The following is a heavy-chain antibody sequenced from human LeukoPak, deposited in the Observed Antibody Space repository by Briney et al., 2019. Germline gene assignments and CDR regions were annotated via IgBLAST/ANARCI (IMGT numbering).Heavy chain of an antibody. CDR2: IRSKTDGGTV. CDR1: GFTFSYYS. Sequence: GGSLRLSCAASGFTFSYYSMNWVRQAPGKGLEWVGRIRSKTDGGTVDYAAPVKGRFTISRDDSKSTLYLLLNSLIAEDTAVYYCTTEGGWSYYFDYWGQGTLVTVSS. V-gene: IGHV3-15*01. D-gene: IGHD2-15*01. CDR3: TTEGGWSYYFDY. J-gene: IGHJ4*02.